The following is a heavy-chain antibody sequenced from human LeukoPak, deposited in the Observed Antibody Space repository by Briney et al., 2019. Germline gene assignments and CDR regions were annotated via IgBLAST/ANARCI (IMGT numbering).Heavy chain of an antibody. CDR3: TTAPSYSSS. J-gene: IGHJ3*01. CDR1: GFSFRSYS. CDR2: IKSKTDGGTA. D-gene: IGHD6-13*01. Sequence: GGSLRLSCAASGFSFRSYSMNWVRQAPGKGLEWVGRIKSKTDGGTADYAAPVKGRFTISRDDSKNTLYLQMNSLKTEDTAVYYCTTAPSYSSSCGQGTMVTVSS. V-gene: IGHV3-15*01.